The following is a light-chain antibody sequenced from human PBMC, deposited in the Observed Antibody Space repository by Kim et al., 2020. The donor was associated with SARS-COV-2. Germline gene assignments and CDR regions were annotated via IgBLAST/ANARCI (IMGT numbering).Light chain of an antibody. Sequence: EIVLTQSPGTLSLSPGERATLSCRASQSVTNYLAWYQHKPGQAPRLLIYGASTRATDIPDRFSGSGSGTDFSLTISRLESEDFAVYYCQRYGSSGTFGQGTRLEIK. J-gene: IGKJ5*01. CDR2: GAS. CDR3: QRYGSSGT. V-gene: IGKV3-20*01. CDR1: QSVTNY.